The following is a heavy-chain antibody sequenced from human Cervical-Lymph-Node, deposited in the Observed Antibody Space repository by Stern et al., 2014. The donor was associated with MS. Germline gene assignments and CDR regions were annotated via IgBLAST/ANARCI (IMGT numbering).Heavy chain of an antibody. CDR3: ARQRSYDLNGMDV. D-gene: IGHD5-18*01. Sequence: VQLVESGGGVVQPGRSLRLSCAASGFTFSSYSMHWVRQAPGKGLEWLAVISYDGSNKYHGDSVKGRFTISRDNSKNTLSLQMNSLRAEDTAVYYCARQRSYDLNGMDVWGQGTTVTVS. CDR2: ISYDGSNK. CDR1: GFTFSSYS. J-gene: IGHJ6*02. V-gene: IGHV3-30*01.